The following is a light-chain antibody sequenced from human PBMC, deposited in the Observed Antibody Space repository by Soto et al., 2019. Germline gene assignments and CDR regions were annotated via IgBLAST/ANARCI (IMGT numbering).Light chain of an antibody. CDR1: SSNIGINT. J-gene: IGLJ1*01. Sequence: QSALTQPPSASETPGQRVTISCSGSSSNIGINTVDWFQQLPGTAPKLLIYNNNQRPSGVPDRFSGSKSGTSASLAISGLQSEDESDYYCAAWDDSLNGYVFGTGTKVPVL. CDR3: AAWDDSLNGYV. V-gene: IGLV1-44*01. CDR2: NNN.